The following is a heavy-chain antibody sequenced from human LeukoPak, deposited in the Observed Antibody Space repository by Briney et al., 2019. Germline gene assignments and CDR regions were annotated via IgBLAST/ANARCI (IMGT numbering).Heavy chain of an antibody. CDR3: AKHSSWYYFDY. Sequence: GGSLRLSCAASGFTLRSYGMSWVRQAPGKGLEWDQPIHGSGSSTYYADSVKGRFTISRDKSKNTLYLQMNSLRAEDTAVYYCAKHSSWYYFDYWGKGNLVTVSS. CDR2: IHGSGSST. V-gene: IGHV3-23*01. CDR1: GFTLRSYG. D-gene: IGHD6-13*01. J-gene: IGHJ4*02.